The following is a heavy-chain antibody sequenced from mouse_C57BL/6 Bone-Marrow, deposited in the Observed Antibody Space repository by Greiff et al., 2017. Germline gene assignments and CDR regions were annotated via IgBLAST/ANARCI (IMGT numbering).Heavy chain of an antibody. J-gene: IGHJ2*01. D-gene: IGHD2-4*01. V-gene: IGHV1-80*01. CDR1: GYAFSSYW. CDR2: IYPGDGDT. CDR3: ARWDYDGKNQFDY. Sequence: QVQLQQSGAELVKPGASVKISCKASGYAFSSYWMNWVKQRPGKGLEWIGQIYPGDGDTNYNGKFKGKATLTADKSSSTAYMQLSSLTSEDSAVYFCARWDYDGKNQFDYWGQGTTLTVSS.